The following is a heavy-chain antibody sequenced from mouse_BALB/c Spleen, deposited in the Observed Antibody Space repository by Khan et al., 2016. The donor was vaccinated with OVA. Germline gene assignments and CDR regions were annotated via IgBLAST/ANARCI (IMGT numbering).Heavy chain of an antibody. D-gene: IGHD2-1*01. CDR3: ARSNGNYWFAY. Sequence: QIQLVQSGPELKKPGETVKISCKASGYTLTNYGMNWVKQAPGKGLKWMGWINTYTGEPTYAEDFKGRIAFSLETSASTAHLQINNLKNEDTATCFCARSNGNYWFAYWGQGTLVTVSA. V-gene: IGHV9-3-1*01. CDR2: INTYTGEP. J-gene: IGHJ3*01. CDR1: GYTLTNYG.